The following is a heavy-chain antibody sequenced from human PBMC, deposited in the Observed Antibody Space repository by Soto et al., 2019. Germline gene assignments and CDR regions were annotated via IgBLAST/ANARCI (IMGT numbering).Heavy chain of an antibody. Sequence: GGSLRLSCAASGFTFSSYSMNWVRQAPGKGLEWVSSISSSNSYIYYADSVKGRFTFSRDNAKNSLFLQMNSLRAEDTAVYFCALSGSQYYFDYWGQGTLVTVSS. J-gene: IGHJ4*02. CDR1: GFTFSSYS. CDR2: ISSSNSYI. D-gene: IGHD1-26*01. V-gene: IGHV3-21*01. CDR3: ALSGSQYYFDY.